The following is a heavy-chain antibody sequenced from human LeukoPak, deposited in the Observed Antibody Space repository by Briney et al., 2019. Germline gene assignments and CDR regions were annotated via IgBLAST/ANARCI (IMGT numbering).Heavy chain of an antibody. J-gene: IGHJ4*02. CDR2: ISSSSNYK. CDR1: GFTFSSYN. V-gene: IGHV3-21*01. D-gene: IGHD6-19*01. Sequence: GGSLRPSCAASGFTFSSYNMNWVRQAPGKGLEWVSSISSSSNYKHYADSVNGRFTISRDNAKNSVYLQMNSLRAEDTAIYYCARDREQWLVRPGYYFDYWGQGTLVTVSS. CDR3: ARDREQWLVRPGYYFDY.